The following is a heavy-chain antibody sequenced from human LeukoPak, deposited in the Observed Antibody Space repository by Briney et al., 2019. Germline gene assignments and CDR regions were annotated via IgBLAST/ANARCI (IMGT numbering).Heavy chain of an antibody. CDR2: ISGSGGST. V-gene: IGHV3-23*01. Sequence: GGSLRLTCAASGFTFSSYAMTWVRQAPGKGLEWVSAISGSGGSTCYADSVKGRFTISRDNSKNTLYLQMNSLRAEDTAVYYCAHPTEYSSSWYGNWFDPWGQGSLVTVSS. CDR3: AHPTEYSSSWYGNWFDP. D-gene: IGHD6-13*01. CDR1: GFTFSSYA. J-gene: IGHJ5*02.